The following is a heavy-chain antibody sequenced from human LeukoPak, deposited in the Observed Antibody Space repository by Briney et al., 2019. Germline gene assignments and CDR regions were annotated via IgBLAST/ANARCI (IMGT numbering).Heavy chain of an antibody. CDR1: GGSFSGYY. CDR2: INHSGST. J-gene: IGHJ5*02. CDR3: ARVGGFQSIAAAGLDP. Sequence: SETLSLTCAVYGGSFSGYYWSWIREPPGKGLEWIGEINHSGSTNYNPSLKSRVTISVDTSKNQFSLKLSSVTAADTAVYYCARVGGFQSIAAAGLDPWGQGTLVTVSS. D-gene: IGHD6-13*01. V-gene: IGHV4-34*01.